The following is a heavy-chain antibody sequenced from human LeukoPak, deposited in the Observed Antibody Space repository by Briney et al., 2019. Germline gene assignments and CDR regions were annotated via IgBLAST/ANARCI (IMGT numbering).Heavy chain of an antibody. CDR1: GFTVGSNY. CDR3: ARLSANSSAYFFDY. CDR2: IYRGGST. D-gene: IGHD3-22*01. Sequence: PGGSLRLSCAASGFTVGSNYMSWVRQAPGKGLEWVSIIYRGGSTNYADSVKGRFTISRDTSKNTLYLQMNSLRAEDTAVYYCARLSANSSAYFFDYSGQGTLVTVSS. J-gene: IGHJ4*02. V-gene: IGHV3-66*04.